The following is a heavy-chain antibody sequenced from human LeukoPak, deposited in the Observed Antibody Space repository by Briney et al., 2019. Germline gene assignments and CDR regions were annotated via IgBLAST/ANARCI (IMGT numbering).Heavy chain of an antibody. CDR1: GGPISSSSYY. CDR2: IYYSGSS. V-gene: IGHV4-39*01. J-gene: IGHJ4*02. D-gene: IGHD5-24*01. Sequence: SETLSLTCTVSGGPISSSSYYWGWICQPPGKGLEWIGSIYYSGSSYYNPSLKSRVTISMDTSKNQISLKLTSVTAADTAVYYCARRWLQQYFDYWGQGTLVTVSS. CDR3: ARRWLQQYFDY.